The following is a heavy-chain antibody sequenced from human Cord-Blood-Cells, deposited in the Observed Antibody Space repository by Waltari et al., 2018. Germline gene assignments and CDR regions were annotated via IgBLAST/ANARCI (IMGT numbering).Heavy chain of an antibody. V-gene: IGHV1-69*01. CDR3: ARGGLSIAARPGHWFDP. J-gene: IGHJ5*02. CDR2: IIPIFGTA. D-gene: IGHD6-6*01. Sequence: QVQLVQSGAEVKKPGSSVKVSCKASGGTVSSYAISWVRQAPGQGLEWMGGIIPIFGTANYAQKFQGRVTITADESTSTAYMELSSLRAEDTAVYYCARGGLSIAARPGHWFDPWGQGTLVTVSS. CDR1: GGTVSSYA.